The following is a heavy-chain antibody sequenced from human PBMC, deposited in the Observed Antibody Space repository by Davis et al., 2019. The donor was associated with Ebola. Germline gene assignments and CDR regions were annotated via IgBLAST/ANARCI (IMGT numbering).Heavy chain of an antibody. J-gene: IGHJ4*02. D-gene: IGHD1-26*01. V-gene: IGHV3-21*01. CDR2: ISSSSSYI. CDR1: GFTFSSYS. Sequence: PGGSLRLSCAASGFTFSSYSMNWVRQAPGKGLEWVSSISSSSSYIYYADSVKGRFTISRDNAKNSLYLQMNSLRAEDTAVYYCARAPGALSGSYYRHLDYWGQGTLVTVSS. CDR3: ARAPGALSGSYYRHLDY.